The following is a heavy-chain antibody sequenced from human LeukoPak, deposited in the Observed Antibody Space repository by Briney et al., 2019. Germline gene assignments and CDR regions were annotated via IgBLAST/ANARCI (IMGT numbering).Heavy chain of an antibody. V-gene: IGHV3-23*01. Sequence: GGSLRLSCAASRFTFSSYAMSWVRQAPGKGLEWVSTISNNGISTYYADSVKGRFTISRDNSKNTLYLQVNGLRAEDTAVYYCAKDPEPYDFHYFDYWGQGTLVTVSS. D-gene: IGHD3-3*01. CDR3: AKDPEPYDFHYFDY. CDR2: ISNNGIST. CDR1: RFTFSSYA. J-gene: IGHJ4*02.